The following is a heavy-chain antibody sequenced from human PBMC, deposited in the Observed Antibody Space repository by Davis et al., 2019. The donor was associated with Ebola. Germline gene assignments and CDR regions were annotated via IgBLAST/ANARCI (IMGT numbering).Heavy chain of an antibody. CDR2: IYHSGST. Sequence: SETLSLTCAVSGGSISSSNWWSWVRQPPGQGLEWIGEIYHSGSTNYNPSLKSRVTMSVDKSKNQFSLKLSSVTAADTAVYYCARDYYDSSGYLYYFDYWGQGTLVTVSS. CDR1: GGSISSSNW. J-gene: IGHJ4*02. V-gene: IGHV4-4*02. D-gene: IGHD3-22*01. CDR3: ARDYYDSSGYLYYFDY.